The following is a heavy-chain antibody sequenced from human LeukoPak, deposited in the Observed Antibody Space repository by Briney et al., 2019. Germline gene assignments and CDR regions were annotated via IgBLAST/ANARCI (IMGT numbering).Heavy chain of an antibody. CDR2: INQDGSTK. V-gene: IGHV3-7*01. CDR1: GFTFSNYW. Sequence: PGGSLRLSCAASGFTFSNYWLSWVRQAPGKGLEGGANINQDGSTKYYMDSVKGRFTISRDNAKNSVFLQINSLRAEDTAVYYCARIGYRSSSFDFWGRGTLVTVSS. J-gene: IGHJ2*01. D-gene: IGHD6-6*01. CDR3: ARIGYRSSSFDF.